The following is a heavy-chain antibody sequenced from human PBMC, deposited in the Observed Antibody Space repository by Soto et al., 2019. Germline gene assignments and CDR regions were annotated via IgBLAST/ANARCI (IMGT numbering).Heavy chain of an antibody. Sequence: PGESLKISCKGSGYSFTSYWIGWVRQMPGKGLEWMGIIYPGDSDTRYSPSFQGQVTISADKSISTAYLQWSSLKASDTALYYSPLLITPLYDFWSGGLDYWGPGTLVTVCS. CDR2: IYPGDSDT. V-gene: IGHV5-51*01. CDR3: PLLITPLYDFWSGGLDY. CDR1: GYSFTSYW. D-gene: IGHD3-3*01. J-gene: IGHJ4*02.